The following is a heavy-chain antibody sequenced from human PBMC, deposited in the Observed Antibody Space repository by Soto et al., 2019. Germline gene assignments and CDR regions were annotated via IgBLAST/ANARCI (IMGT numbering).Heavy chain of an antibody. Sequence: QVQLVESGGGLVKPGGSLRLSCAASGFTFSDYYMNWIRQAPGKGLEWVSYISSSGTTIYYADSVKGRFAISRDNAKNSLFLQMNSLRAEDTALYYCARGHSIFYGMDVWGQGTTVTVSS. V-gene: IGHV3-11*04. D-gene: IGHD2-21*01. CDR3: ARGHSIFYGMDV. CDR2: ISSSGTTI. J-gene: IGHJ6*02. CDR1: GFTFSDYY.